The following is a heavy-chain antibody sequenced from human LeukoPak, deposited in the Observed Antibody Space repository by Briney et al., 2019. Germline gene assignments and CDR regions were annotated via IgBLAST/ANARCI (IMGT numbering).Heavy chain of an antibody. CDR3: ARGETVTNYCYYGMDV. CDR1: GFTFSSYA. Sequence: GRSLRLSCAASGFTFSSYAMHWVRQAPGKGLEWVAVISYDGSNKYYADSVKGRFTISRDNSKNTLYLQMNSLRAEDTAVYYCARGETVTNYCYYGMDVWGQGTTVTVSS. J-gene: IGHJ6*02. D-gene: IGHD4-11*01. CDR2: ISYDGSNK. V-gene: IGHV3-30-3*01.